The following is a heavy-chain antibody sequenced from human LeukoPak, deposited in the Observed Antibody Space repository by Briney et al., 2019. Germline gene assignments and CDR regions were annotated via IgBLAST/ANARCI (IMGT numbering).Heavy chain of an antibody. CDR1: GFTFSDYY. Sequence: GGSLRLSCAASGFTFSDYYMSWIRRAPGKGLEWVSYIRSSGSTIYYADSVKGRFTISRDNAKNSLYLQMNSLRAEDTAVYYCARDLSTGSYYYYGMDVWGQGTTVTVSS. CDR3: ARDLSTGSYYYYGMDV. CDR2: IRSSGSTI. J-gene: IGHJ6*02. V-gene: IGHV3-11*01. D-gene: IGHD2/OR15-2a*01.